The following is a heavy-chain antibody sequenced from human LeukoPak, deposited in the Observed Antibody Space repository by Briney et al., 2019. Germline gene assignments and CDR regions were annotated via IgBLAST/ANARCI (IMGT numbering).Heavy chain of an antibody. CDR1: GFTVTSNS. V-gene: IGHV3-48*01. D-gene: IGHD3-10*01. J-gene: IGHJ4*02. CDR3: ARVSSGIWWNFDY. CDR2: ISSSSSTI. Sequence: GGSLRLSCTVSGFTVTSNSMSWVRQAPGKGLEWVSYISSSSSTIYYADSVKGRFTISRDNAKNSLYLQMNSLRAEDTAVYYCARVSSGIWWNFDYWGQGTLVTVSS.